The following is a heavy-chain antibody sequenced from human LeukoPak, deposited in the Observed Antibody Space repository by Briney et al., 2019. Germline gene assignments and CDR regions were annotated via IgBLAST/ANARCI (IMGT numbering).Heavy chain of an antibody. CDR3: AKVDPPIAVGAPGDAFDL. J-gene: IGHJ3*01. CDR1: GYSFSTFG. CDR2: ISPYDDST. D-gene: IGHD6-19*01. V-gene: IGHV1-18*01. Sequence: ASAKVSCKSSGYSFSTFGITWVRQAPGQGLDWMGWISPYDDSTAYGQKFEGRVTMTRDTSTNTAYMELRSLTSDDTALYYCAKVDPPIAVGAPGDAFDLWGQGTMVIVSS.